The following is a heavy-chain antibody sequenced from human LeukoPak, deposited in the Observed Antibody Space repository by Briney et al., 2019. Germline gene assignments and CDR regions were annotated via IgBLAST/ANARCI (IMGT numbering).Heavy chain of an antibody. CDR1: GGSISSYY. Sequence: KPSETLSLTCTVSGGSISSYYWSWIRQPAGKGLEWIGRIYISGSGSTNYNPSLKSRVTMSVDTSKNQFSLKLSSVTAADTAVYYRARDKRVAVAGTYIYYYYMDVWGNGTTVTISS. CDR3: ARDKRVAVAGTYIYYYYMDV. J-gene: IGHJ6*03. CDR2: IYISGSGST. D-gene: IGHD6-19*01. V-gene: IGHV4-4*07.